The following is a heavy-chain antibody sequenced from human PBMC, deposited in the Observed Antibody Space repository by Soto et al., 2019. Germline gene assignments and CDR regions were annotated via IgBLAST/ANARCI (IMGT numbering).Heavy chain of an antibody. J-gene: IGHJ4*02. V-gene: IGHV3-23*01. Sequence: EAQLLESGGDLVQSGGSLRLSCAASGFTFSIYGMTWVRQAPGTGLEWVSAISGSGGSKYYADSVKGRFTISRDNSNNTLYLQMNSLRVEDTAVYYCAKRDQQCWGQGTLVTVSS. D-gene: IGHD6-19*01. CDR3: AKRDQQC. CDR2: ISGSGGSK. CDR1: GFTFSIYG.